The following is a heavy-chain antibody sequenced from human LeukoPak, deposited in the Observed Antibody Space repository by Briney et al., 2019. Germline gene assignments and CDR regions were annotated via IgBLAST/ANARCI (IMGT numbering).Heavy chain of an antibody. CDR2: IKSKNDGGTT. V-gene: IGHV3-15*01. D-gene: IGHD3-16*01. Sequence: PGGSLRLSCVASGFTFSNAWMNRVRQAPGKGLEWVGRIKSKNDGGTTDYAAPVKGKFTISRDDSKNTLYLQMNSLKSEDTAVYYRTTGGGVYDYVSLHWGQGTLVTVST. CDR3: TTGGGVYDYVSLH. CDR1: GFTFSNAW. J-gene: IGHJ1*01.